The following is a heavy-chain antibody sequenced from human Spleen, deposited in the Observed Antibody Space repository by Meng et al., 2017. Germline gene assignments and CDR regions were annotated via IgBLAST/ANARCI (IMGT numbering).Heavy chain of an antibody. CDR1: GFSFSNYA. J-gene: IGHJ4*02. CDR2: IKSKHDGETI. V-gene: IGHV3-15*05. CDR3: SGHIDY. D-gene: IGHD3-3*01. Sequence: AGSLRLSCAASGFSFSNYARSWVRQAPGKRLEWVGRIKSKHDGETIDYAATVKGRFTISSDDSRTTVYLQMTSLNTEDNAVYYWSGHIDYWGQGTLVTVSS.